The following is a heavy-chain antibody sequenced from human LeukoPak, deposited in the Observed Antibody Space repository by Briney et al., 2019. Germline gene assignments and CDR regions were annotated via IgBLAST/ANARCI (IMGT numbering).Heavy chain of an antibody. CDR3: ARGSVLLSMDV. Sequence: SETLSLTCTVSGGSISSGPYYWGWIRQPPGKGLEWIGNIYYGENTYYNPSLKSRVTISIDTSKNQFSLKLSSVTAADTAVYYCARGSVLLSMDVWGKGTTVTISS. CDR2: IYYGENT. CDR1: GGSISSGPYY. J-gene: IGHJ6*03. V-gene: IGHV4-39*07. D-gene: IGHD3-10*01.